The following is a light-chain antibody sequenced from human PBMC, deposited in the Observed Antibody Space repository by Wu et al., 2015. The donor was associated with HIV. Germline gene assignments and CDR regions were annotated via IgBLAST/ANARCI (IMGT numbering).Light chain of an antibody. CDR1: QSITSTY. J-gene: IGKJ1*01. CDR3: QQYNDWRT. Sequence: EIVLTQSPGSLSLSPGERVTLSCRASQSITSTYLAWYQHKPGQAPRLLIYGASSRATGVPDRFSGSGSGTDFTLTISSLQSEDFAVYFCQQYNDWRTFGQGTKVEIK. V-gene: IGKV3-20*01. CDR2: GAS.